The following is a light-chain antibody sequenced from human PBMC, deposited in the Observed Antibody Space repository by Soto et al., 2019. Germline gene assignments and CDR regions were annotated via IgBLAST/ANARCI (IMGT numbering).Light chain of an antibody. CDR3: TSYAGSNIWV. V-gene: IGLV2-8*01. CDR1: SSDVGAYNY. CDR2: EVS. J-gene: IGLJ3*02. Sequence: QSVLTQPPSASGSPGQSVTISCTGTSSDVGAYNYVSWYQQYPGKAPKLMIYEVSKRPSGVPDRFSGSKSGKTASLTVSGLQPEDEADYYCTSYAGSNIWVFGGRTKLTVL.